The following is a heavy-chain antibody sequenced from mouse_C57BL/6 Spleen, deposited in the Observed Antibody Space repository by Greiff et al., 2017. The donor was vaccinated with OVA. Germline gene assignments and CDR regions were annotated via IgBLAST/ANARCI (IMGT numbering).Heavy chain of an antibody. CDR2: ISDGGSYT. Sequence: EVMLVESGGGLVKPGGSLKLSCAASGFTFSSYAMSWVRQTPEKRLEWVATISDGGSYTYYPDNVKGRFTISRDNAKNNLYLQMSHLKSEDTAMYYCAREERIYDGYYGAMDYWGQGTSVTVSS. D-gene: IGHD2-3*01. V-gene: IGHV5-4*01. CDR1: GFTFSSYA. J-gene: IGHJ4*01. CDR3: AREERIYDGYYGAMDY.